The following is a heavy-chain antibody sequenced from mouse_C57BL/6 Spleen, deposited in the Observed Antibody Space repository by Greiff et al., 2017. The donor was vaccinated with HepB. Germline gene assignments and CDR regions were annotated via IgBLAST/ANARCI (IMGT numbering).Heavy chain of an antibody. CDR2: IWGVGST. Sequence: VHLVESGPGLVAPSQSLSITCTVSGFSLTSYGVDWVRQSPGKGLEWLGVIWGVGSTNYNSALKSRLSISKDNSKSQVFLKMNSLQTDDTAMYYCARGIYYYGTKDWYFDVWGTGTTVTVSS. CDR1: GFSLTSYG. CDR3: ARGIYYYGTKDWYFDV. D-gene: IGHD1-1*01. J-gene: IGHJ1*03. V-gene: IGHV2-6*01.